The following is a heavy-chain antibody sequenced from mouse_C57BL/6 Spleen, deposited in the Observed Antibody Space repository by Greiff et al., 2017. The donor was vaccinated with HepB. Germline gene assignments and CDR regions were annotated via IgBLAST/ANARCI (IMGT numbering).Heavy chain of an antibody. Sequence: QVQLKQPGAELVRPGSSVKLSCKASCYTFTSYWMHWVKQRPIQGLEWIGNIDPSDSETHYNQKFKDKATLTVDKSSSTAYMQLSSLTSEDSAVYYCARVGDYDGGYYAMDYWGQGTSVTVSS. V-gene: IGHV1-52*01. D-gene: IGHD2-4*01. J-gene: IGHJ4*01. CDR2: IDPSDSET. CDR3: ARVGDYDGGYYAMDY. CDR1: CYTFTSYW.